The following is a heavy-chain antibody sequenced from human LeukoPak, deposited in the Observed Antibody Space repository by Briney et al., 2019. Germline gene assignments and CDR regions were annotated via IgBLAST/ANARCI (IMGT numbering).Heavy chain of an antibody. D-gene: IGHD3-16*02. CDR2: IKQDGSEK. V-gene: IGHV3-7*01. CDR1: GFTFSSYW. Sequence: GGSLRLSCAASGFTFSSYWMSWVRQAPGKGLEWVANIKQDGSEKYYVDSVKGRFTIPRHNAKNSLYLQMNSLRAEDTAVYYCARVPAGVIGMKDAFDIWGQGTMVTVSS. CDR3: ARVPAGVIGMKDAFDI. J-gene: IGHJ3*02.